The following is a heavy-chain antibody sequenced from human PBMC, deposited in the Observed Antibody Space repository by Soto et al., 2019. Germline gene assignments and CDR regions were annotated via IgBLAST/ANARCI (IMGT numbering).Heavy chain of an antibody. D-gene: IGHD2-21*02. Sequence: QVRLQESGPGLVKPSETLSLTCTVSGGSISRYYWSWIRQPPGKGLEWIGYLYNAGSTIYNPSLKSRVTISVDMSQNQCSLNLNYVTAADTDVYYCARDLWGYCGTDCYPLDVWGQGTTVTVSS. J-gene: IGHJ6*02. V-gene: IGHV4-59*01. CDR3: ARDLWGYCGTDCYPLDV. CDR1: GGSISRYY. CDR2: LYNAGST.